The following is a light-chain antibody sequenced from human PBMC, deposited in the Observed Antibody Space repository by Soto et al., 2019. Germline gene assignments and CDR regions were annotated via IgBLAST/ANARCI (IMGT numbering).Light chain of an antibody. J-gene: IGKJ2*02. CDR1: QSVLYSSNNKNY. CDR2: WAS. V-gene: IGKV4-1*01. CDR3: QQYYTTPCT. Sequence: DIVLTQSPDSLAVSLGERATINCKSRQSVLYSSNNKNYLAWYQQKPGQPPKLLIYWASTRESGVPDRFSGSGSGTDFTLTISSLQAEDVAVYCCQQYYTTPCTFGQGTKLQIK.